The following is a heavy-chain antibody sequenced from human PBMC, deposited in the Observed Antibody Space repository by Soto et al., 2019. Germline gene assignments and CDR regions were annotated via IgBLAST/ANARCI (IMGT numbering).Heavy chain of an antibody. D-gene: IGHD2-8*02. CDR1: GDSVSSNTAA. V-gene: IGHV6-1*01. CDR2: TYYRSRWYN. J-gene: IGHJ3*02. Sequence: SQTLSLTCAISGDSVSSNTAAWNWIRQSPSRGLEWLGRTYYRSRWYNDYAISVKSRMTINPDTSQNQFSLQLNSVTPEDTAMYYCARIEPGGVTGFDIWGQGTMVTVS. CDR3: ARIEPGGVTGFDI.